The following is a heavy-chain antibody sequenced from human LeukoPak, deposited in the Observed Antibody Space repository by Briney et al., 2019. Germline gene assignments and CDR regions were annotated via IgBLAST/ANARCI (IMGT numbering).Heavy chain of an antibody. CDR2: IYHSGST. Sequence: PSQTLSLTCAVSGGSISSGGYSWSWIRQPPGKGLEWIGYIYHSGSTNYNPSLKSRVTISVDTSKNQFSLKLSSVTAADTAVYYCARDPWRGAAVAGDAFDIWGQGTMVTVSS. D-gene: IGHD6-19*01. J-gene: IGHJ3*02. V-gene: IGHV4-30-2*01. CDR3: ARDPWRGAAVAGDAFDI. CDR1: GGSISSGGYS.